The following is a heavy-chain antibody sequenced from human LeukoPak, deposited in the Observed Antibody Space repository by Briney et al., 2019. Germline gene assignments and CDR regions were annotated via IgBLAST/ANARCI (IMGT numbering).Heavy chain of an antibody. CDR3: ARGGASCTNGVCQFDY. CDR2: INHSGST. V-gene: IGHV4-34*01. Sequence: PSETLSLTCAVYGGSFSGYYWSWIRQPPGKGLEWLGEINHSGSTNYNPSLKSRVTISVDTSKSQFSLKLSSVTAADTAVYYCARGGASCTNGVCQFDYWGQGTLVTVSS. J-gene: IGHJ4*02. D-gene: IGHD2-8*01. CDR1: GGSFSGYY.